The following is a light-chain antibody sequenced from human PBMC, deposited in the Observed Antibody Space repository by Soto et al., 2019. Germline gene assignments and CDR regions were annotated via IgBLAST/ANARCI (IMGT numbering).Light chain of an antibody. CDR3: GTWDATVRAGV. Sequence: QSLLTQPPSVSAAPGQRVTISCSGSSANIGRNYESWYQQLPGTAPRLLIYENYKRPSGIPDRFSGSKSGTSATLGITGLQPGDETDYYCGTWDATVRAGVFGGGTKLTVL. V-gene: IGLV1-51*02. J-gene: IGLJ3*02. CDR1: SANIGRNY. CDR2: ENY.